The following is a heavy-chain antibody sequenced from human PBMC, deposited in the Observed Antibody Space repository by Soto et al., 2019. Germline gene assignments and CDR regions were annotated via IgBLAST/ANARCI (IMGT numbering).Heavy chain of an antibody. J-gene: IGHJ5*02. CDR1: GYTFRSYA. CDR3: ARADGYNFDTWFDP. V-gene: IGHV1-3*04. CDR2: INTGTGHT. D-gene: IGHD1-1*01. Sequence: ASVKVSCKTSGYTFRSYAMHWVRQAPGQRLEWMGWINTGTGHTKYSQKMQGRVTLTSDASAHTAYMELSRLTSEDTAVYYCARADGYNFDTWFDPWGQGTLVTVYS.